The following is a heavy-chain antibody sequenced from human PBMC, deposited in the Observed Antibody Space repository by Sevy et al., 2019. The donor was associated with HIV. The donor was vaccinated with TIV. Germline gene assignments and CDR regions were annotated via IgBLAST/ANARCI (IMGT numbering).Heavy chain of an antibody. CDR1: GDSVSSNSAA. CDR2: TYYRSKWYN. CDR3: ARAGYSSGWYLYYFDY. Sequence: SQTLSLTCAISGDSVSSNSAAWNWIRQSPSRGLEWLGRTYYRSKWYNEYAVSVKSRITINPDTSKNQFSLQLNSVTPEDTAVYYCARAGYSSGWYLYYFDYWGQGTLVTVSS. V-gene: IGHV6-1*01. D-gene: IGHD6-19*01. J-gene: IGHJ4*02.